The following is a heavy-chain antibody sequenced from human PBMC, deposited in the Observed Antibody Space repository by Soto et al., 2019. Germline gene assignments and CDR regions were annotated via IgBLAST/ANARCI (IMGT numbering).Heavy chain of an antibody. CDR2: INPNSGGT. J-gene: IGHJ5*02. D-gene: IGHD5-12*01. CDR3: AREANIVATILARQKPFDP. V-gene: IGHV1-2*04. Sequence: QVQLVQSGAEVKKPGASVKVSCKASGYTFTGYYMHWVRQAPGQGLEWMGWINPNSGGTNYAQKFQGWVTMTRDTSISTAHMELSRLRSDDTAVYYCAREANIVATILARQKPFDPWGQGTLVTVSS. CDR1: GYTFTGYY.